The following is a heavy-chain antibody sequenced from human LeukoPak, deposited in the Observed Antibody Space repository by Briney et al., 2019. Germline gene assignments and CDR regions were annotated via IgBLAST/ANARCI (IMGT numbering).Heavy chain of an antibody. CDR3: AREHYDSVNY. V-gene: IGHV4-34*01. D-gene: IGHD3-22*01. Sequence: PSETLSLTCAVYGGSFSGYYWSWIRQPPGKGLEWIGEINHSGSTNYNPSLKSRVTISVDTSKKQFSLKLSSVTAADTAVYYCAREHYDSVNYWGQGTLVTVSS. J-gene: IGHJ4*02. CDR2: INHSGST. CDR1: GGSFSGYY.